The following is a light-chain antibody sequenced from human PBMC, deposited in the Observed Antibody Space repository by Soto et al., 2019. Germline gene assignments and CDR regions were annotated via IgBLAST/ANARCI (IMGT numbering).Light chain of an antibody. Sequence: DIEMTQSPSSLSATVGDRVTVTCRASQTISNFLNWYQQTPGKAPKLLIYGASNLQSGIPSRFSGSGSGTDFTLTISSLQPEDCATYFCQHSYNTPRTFGQGTKVDIK. CDR1: QTISNF. V-gene: IGKV1-39*01. CDR2: GAS. CDR3: QHSYNTPRT. J-gene: IGKJ1*01.